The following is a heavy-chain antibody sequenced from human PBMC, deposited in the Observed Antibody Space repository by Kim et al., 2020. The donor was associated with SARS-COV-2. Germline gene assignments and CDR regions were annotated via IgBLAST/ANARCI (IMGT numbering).Heavy chain of an antibody. V-gene: IGHV4-4*07. J-gene: IGHJ6*02. CDR2: IYTSGST. D-gene: IGHD6-13*01. Sequence: SETLSLSCTVSDGSISTYYWSWIRQPAGKGLEWIGRIYTSGSTNYNPSLKSRVTMSVDTSKNQFSLKLSSVTAADTAVYYCARAAGNYYYYGMDVWGQGTTVTVSS. CDR1: DGSISTYY. CDR3: ARAAGNYYYYGMDV.